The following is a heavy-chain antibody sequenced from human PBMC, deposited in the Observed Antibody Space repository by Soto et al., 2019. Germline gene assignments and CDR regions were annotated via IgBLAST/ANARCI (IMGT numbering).Heavy chain of an antibody. Sequence: QVQLVQSGAEVKKPGSSVKVSCKASGGTFNTYNINWVRQAPGQGLEWMGGILPIFGTTNNAQRLQRRVTITADASTSTASMELSSLRSEDTAVYYCARDETGDSYYYCSGMDVWRQGTTVTVTS. J-gene: IGHJ6*01. D-gene: IGHD7-27*01. CDR3: ARDETGDSYYYCSGMDV. CDR1: GGTFNTYN. CDR2: ILPIFGTT. V-gene: IGHV1-69*01.